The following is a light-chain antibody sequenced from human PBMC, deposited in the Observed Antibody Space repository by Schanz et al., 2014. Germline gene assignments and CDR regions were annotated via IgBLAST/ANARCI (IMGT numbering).Light chain of an antibody. V-gene: IGLV2-11*01. CDR1: SSDVGGYNY. CDR3: SSYAGNNNLRVL. Sequence: QSALTQPRSVSGSPGQSVTISCTGTSSDVGGYNYVSWYQQHPGKAPKVMIYDVSERPSGVPDRFSGSKSGNTASLTVSGLQAEDEADYYCSSYAGNNNLRVLFGGGTKLTVL. J-gene: IGLJ2*01. CDR2: DVS.